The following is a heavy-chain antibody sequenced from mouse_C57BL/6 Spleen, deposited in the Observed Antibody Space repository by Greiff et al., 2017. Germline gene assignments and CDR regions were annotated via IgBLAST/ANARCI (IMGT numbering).Heavy chain of an antibody. CDR1: GYTFTSYW. V-gene: IGHV1-64*01. Sequence: VQLQQPGAELVKPGASVKLSCKASGYTFTSYWMHWVKQRPGQGLEWIGMIHPNSGSTNYNEKFKSKATLTVAKSSSTAYMQLSSLTSEDSAVYYCANNWDVVEFDSWGHGTTLTVSS. J-gene: IGHJ2*01. CDR2: IHPNSGST. CDR3: ANNWDVVEFDS. D-gene: IGHD4-1*01.